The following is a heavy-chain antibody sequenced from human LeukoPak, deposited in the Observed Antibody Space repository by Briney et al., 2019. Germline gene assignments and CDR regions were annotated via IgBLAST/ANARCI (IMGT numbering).Heavy chain of an antibody. CDR2: ISSNGGST. J-gene: IGHJ3*02. CDR1: GFTFSSYA. CDR3: ARDSPNRTAGAFDI. Sequence: PGGSLRLSCAASGFTFSSYAMHWVRQAPGKGLEYVSAISSNGGSTYYANSVKGRFTISRDNSKNTLYLQMGSLRAEDMAVYYCARDSPNRTAGAFDIWGQGTMVTVSS. D-gene: IGHD2/OR15-2a*01. V-gene: IGHV3-64*01.